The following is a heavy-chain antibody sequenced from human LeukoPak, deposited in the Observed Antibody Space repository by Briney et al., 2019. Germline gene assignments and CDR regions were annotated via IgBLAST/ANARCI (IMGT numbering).Heavy chain of an antibody. D-gene: IGHD5/OR15-5a*01. J-gene: IGHJ3*02. CDR1: GSTFSSYA. CDR3: AKDTSVGAFDI. Sequence: GGSLRLSCAASGSTFSSYAMSWVRQAPGKGLEWVSGISGSDRSTYYADSVKGRFIISRDNSKNTLYLQMNSLRAEDTAVYYCAKDTSVGAFDIWGQGTMVTVSS. V-gene: IGHV3-23*01. CDR2: ISGSDRST.